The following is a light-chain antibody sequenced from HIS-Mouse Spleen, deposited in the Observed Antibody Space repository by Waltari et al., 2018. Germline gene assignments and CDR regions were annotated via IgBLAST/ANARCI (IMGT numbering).Light chain of an antibody. J-gene: IGLJ2*01. CDR3: YSTDSSGNHRV. Sequence: SYELTQPPSVSVSPGQTARSTRPRAALPKTYAYWYQQKSGQAPVLVIYEDSKRPSGIPERFSGSSSGTMATLTISGAQVEDEADYYCYSTDSSGNHRVFGGGTKLTVL. CDR2: EDS. CDR1: ALPKTY. V-gene: IGLV3-10*01.